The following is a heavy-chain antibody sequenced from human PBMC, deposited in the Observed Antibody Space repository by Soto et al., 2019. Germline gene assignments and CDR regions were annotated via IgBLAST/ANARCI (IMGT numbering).Heavy chain of an antibody. V-gene: IGHV4-39*07. CDR1: GGSTSSDNY. Sequence: PSETLSLTCTVSGGSTSSDNYWSWIRQPPGKGLEWIGHIYYSGNTDYNPSLKSRLAISIDTSKNQFSLKLSSMTAADTAVYYCAGASLALAAFDIWGQGTMVTVSS. D-gene: IGHD6-13*01. CDR3: AGASLALAAFDI. CDR2: IYYSGNT. J-gene: IGHJ3*02.